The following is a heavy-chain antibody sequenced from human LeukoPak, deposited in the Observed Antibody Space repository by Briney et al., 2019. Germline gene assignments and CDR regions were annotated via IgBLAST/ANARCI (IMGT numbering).Heavy chain of an antibody. J-gene: IGHJ4*02. CDR2: ISGDGSYT. D-gene: IGHD2-21*01. V-gene: IGHV3-74*01. CDR3: ASFGISWRSSY. Sequence: GGSLTLSCAASGFSFSSHWVHWVRQAPGKALVWVSRISGDGSYTSNVDSVKGRFTISRDNVNNMLYLHMNSLRAEDTAVYYCASFGISWRSSYWGQGTLVAVSS. CDR1: GFSFSSHW.